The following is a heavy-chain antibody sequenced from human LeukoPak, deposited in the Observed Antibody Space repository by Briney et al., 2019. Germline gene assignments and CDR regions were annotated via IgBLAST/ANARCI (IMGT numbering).Heavy chain of an antibody. D-gene: IGHD1-26*01. V-gene: IGHV4-30-2*01. CDR1: GGSISSGGYS. CDR2: IYHSGST. J-gene: IGHJ4*02. CDR3: ARCPQYSGSREYYFDY. Sequence: PSQTLSLTCAVSGGSISSGGYSWSWIRQPPGKGLEWIGYIYHSGSTYYNPSLKSRVTISVDRSKNQFSLKLSSVTAADTAVYYCARCPQYSGSREYYFDYWGQGTLVTVSS.